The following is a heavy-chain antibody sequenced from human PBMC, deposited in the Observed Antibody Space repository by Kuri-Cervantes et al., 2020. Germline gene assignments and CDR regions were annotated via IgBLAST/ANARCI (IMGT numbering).Heavy chain of an antibody. CDR1: GYTFTGYY. D-gene: IGHD3-22*01. CDR3: ARDQFDYDSSGIFDY. Sequence: ASVKVSCKASGYTFTGYYMHWVRQAPGQGLEWMGWINPNSGGTNYAQKFQGRVTMTRDTSISTAYMELSRLRSDDTAVYYCARDQFDYDSSGIFDYWGQGTLVTVSS. J-gene: IGHJ4*02. CDR2: INPNSGGT. V-gene: IGHV1-2*02.